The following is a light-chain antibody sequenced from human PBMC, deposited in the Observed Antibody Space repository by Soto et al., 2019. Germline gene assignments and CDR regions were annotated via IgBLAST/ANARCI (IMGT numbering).Light chain of an antibody. CDR1: QSITTY. V-gene: IGKV1-39*01. Sequence: DIQMTQSPSSLSASVGDRVTITCRASQSITTYLNWYQQKPGKAPKILIYAASSLESEVPSTLRGSGSGTNFTLTISSLQPEDFATYYCQQSYSTPWTFGQGTKVEIK. CDR3: QQSYSTPWT. J-gene: IGKJ1*01. CDR2: AAS.